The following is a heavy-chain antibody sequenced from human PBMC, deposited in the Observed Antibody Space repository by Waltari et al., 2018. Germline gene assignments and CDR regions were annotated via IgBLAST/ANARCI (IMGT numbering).Heavy chain of an antibody. Sequence: TCTVSGGSISSGGYYWSWIRQHPGKGLEWIGYIYYSGSTYYNPSLKSRVTISVDTSKNQFSLKLSSVTAADTAVYYCARDTQYYDFWSGPTAFDIWGQGTMVTVSS. D-gene: IGHD3-3*01. CDR3: ARDTQYYDFWSGPTAFDI. CDR1: GGSISSGGYY. V-gene: IGHV4-31*03. CDR2: IYYSGST. J-gene: IGHJ3*02.